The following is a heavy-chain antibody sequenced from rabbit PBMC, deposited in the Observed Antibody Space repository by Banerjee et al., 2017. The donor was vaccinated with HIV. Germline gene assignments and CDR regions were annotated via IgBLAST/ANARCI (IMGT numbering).Heavy chain of an antibody. CDR3: ARDLAGVIGWNFSL. Sequence: QLKESGGGLVQPGGSLKLSCKTSGFDFSSYYMTWVRQAPGKGLEWIGYIDPVFDNTYYASWVNGRFTISSHNAQNTLYLQLNSLTAADTATYFCARDLAGVIGWNFSLWGQGTLVTVS. D-gene: IGHD4-1*01. J-gene: IGHJ4*01. CDR2: IDPVFDNT. CDR1: GFDFSSYY. V-gene: IGHV1S7*01.